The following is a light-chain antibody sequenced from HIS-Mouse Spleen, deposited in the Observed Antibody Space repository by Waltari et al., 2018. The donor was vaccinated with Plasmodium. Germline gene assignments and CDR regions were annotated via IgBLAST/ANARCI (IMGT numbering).Light chain of an antibody. CDR2: EDS. CDR3: YSTDSSGNHRV. Sequence: SYELTPPPSVSVSPGQTARITCSGYALPTKYASWYQQKSGQAPLLVIYEDSKRPSGIPERFSGSSSGTMATLTISGAQVEDEADYYCYSTDSSGNHRVFGGGTKLTVL. V-gene: IGLV3-10*01. CDR1: ALPTKY. J-gene: IGLJ3*02.